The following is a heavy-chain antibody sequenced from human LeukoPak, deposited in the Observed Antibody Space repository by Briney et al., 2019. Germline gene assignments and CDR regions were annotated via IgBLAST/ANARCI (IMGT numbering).Heavy chain of an antibody. J-gene: IGHJ4*02. Sequence: GGSLRLSCGASGFTFSSHWMSWVRQAPGKGLEWVANIKKDGSEKYYVDSVKGRFTISRDNAKKSLYLQMNSLRAEDTAVYYCARHLSGITGYTYGRGIDYWGQGTLLTVSS. CDR3: ARHLSGITGYTYGRGIDY. CDR2: IKKDGSEK. D-gene: IGHD5-18*01. CDR1: GFTFSSHW. V-gene: IGHV3-7*01.